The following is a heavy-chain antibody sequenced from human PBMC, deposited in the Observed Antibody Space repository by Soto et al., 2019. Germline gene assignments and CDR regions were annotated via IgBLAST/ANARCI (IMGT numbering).Heavy chain of an antibody. Sequence: GGSLRLSCAASGFTFSSYAMHWVRQAPGKGLEWVAVISYDGSNKYYADSVKGRFTISRDNSKNTLYLQMNSLRAEDTAVYYCARTLVDTAMVNDYWGQGTLVTVSS. D-gene: IGHD5-18*01. J-gene: IGHJ4*02. V-gene: IGHV3-30-3*01. CDR1: GFTFSSYA. CDR3: ARTLVDTAMVNDY. CDR2: ISYDGSNK.